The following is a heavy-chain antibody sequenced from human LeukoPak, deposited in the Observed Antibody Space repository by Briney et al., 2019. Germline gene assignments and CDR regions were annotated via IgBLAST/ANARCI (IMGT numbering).Heavy chain of an antibody. V-gene: IGHV4-4*02. CDR1: GGSISSSNW. CDR2: IYHSGST. D-gene: IGHD5-12*01. CDR3: ARGNPKDIAATIELDY. J-gene: IGHJ4*02. Sequence: SETLSLTCAVSGGSISSSNWWSWVRQPPGKGLEWIGEIYHSGSTNYNPSLKSRVTISVDKSKNQFSLKLSSVTAADTAVYYCARGNPKDIAATIELDYWGQGTLVTVSS.